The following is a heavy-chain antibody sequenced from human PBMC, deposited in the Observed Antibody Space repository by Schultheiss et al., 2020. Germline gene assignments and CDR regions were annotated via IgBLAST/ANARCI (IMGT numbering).Heavy chain of an antibody. V-gene: IGHV4-34*01. Sequence: GSLRLSCAVYGGSFSGYYWSWIRQPPGKGLEWIGEIYHSGSTNYNPSLKSRVTISVDKSKNQFSLKLSSVTAADTAVYYCARDQNYYYGMDVWGQGTTVTVSS. CDR2: IYHSGST. CDR1: GGSFSGYY. CDR3: ARDQNYYYGMDV. J-gene: IGHJ6*02.